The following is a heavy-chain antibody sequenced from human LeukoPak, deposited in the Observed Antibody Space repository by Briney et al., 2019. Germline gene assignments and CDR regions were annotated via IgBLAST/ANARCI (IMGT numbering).Heavy chain of an antibody. CDR2: ITGPGEGT. J-gene: IGHJ4*02. D-gene: IGHD6-19*01. CDR3: AKRMYGWYQIDY. CDR1: GFALSDSW. V-gene: IGHV3-23*01. Sequence: GGSLRLSCVASGFALSDSWMHWVRHAPGKGLEWVSAITGPGEGTWYADSVQGRFTTSRDNSKNTLYLQMNSLRAEDTAVYFCAKRMYGWYQIDYWGQGTLVTVSS.